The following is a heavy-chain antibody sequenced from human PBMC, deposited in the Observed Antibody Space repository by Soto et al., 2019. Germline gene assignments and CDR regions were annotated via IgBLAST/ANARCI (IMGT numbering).Heavy chain of an antibody. D-gene: IGHD6-19*01. CDR2: ISYNENSK. Sequence: AGGSLRLSCAASGFSFSSYGMHWVRQAPGKGLEWVAVISYNENSKYYADSVKGRFTISRDNPKNTLYVQMSSLRPEDTAVYYCARGGLEQWLAQDHWGQGTLVTVSS. CDR3: ARGGLEQWLAQDH. J-gene: IGHJ4*02. V-gene: IGHV3-30*03. CDR1: GFSFSSYG.